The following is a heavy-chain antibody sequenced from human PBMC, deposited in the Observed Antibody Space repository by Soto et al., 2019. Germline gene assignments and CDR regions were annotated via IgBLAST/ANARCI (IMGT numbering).Heavy chain of an antibody. CDR1: GYTFTSYG. J-gene: IGHJ3*02. Sequence: GASVKVSCKASGYTFTSYGISWVRQAPGQGLEWMGRIIPILGIANYAQKFQGRATITAYKSTSTAYMELSSLRSEDTAVYYCARDPHDIVVVEPADAFYIWGQGTMVTVSS. CDR2: IIPILGIA. D-gene: IGHD2-2*01. CDR3: ARDPHDIVVVEPADAFYI. V-gene: IGHV1-69*04.